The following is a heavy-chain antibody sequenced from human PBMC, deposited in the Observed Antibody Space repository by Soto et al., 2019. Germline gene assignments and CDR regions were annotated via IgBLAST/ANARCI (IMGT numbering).Heavy chain of an antibody. D-gene: IGHD6-13*01. CDR2: IDPTGGIR. CDR1: GHSITSHY. V-gene: IGHV1-46*03. J-gene: IGHJ5*02. Sequence: ASVKVSCKASGHSITSHYMHWVRQAPGRGLEWMGTIDPTGGIRNYAQRFQGRLTMTRDTSTSTVYMELSSLTSEDTAVYYCARDQSLQHLVWWFDPWGQGTLVTVSS. CDR3: ARDQSLQHLVWWFDP.